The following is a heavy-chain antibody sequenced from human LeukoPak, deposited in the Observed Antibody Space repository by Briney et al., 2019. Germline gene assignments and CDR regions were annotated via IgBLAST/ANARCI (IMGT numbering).Heavy chain of an antibody. CDR3: AKDHQGMTYFDY. J-gene: IGHJ4*02. V-gene: IGHV3-23*01. Sequence: QPGGSLRLSCAASGFTFSSYAMSWVRQAPGKGLEWVSAISGSGGSTYYADSVKGRFTISRDNSKNTLYLQMNGLRAEDTAVYYCAKDHQGMTYFDYWGQGTLVTVSS. CDR1: GFTFSSYA. CDR2: ISGSGGST. D-gene: IGHD6-13*01.